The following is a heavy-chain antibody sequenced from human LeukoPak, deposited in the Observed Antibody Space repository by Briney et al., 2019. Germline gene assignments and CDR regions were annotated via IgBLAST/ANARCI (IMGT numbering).Heavy chain of an antibody. CDR2: IKQEGSEK. D-gene: IGHD2-15*01. V-gene: IGHV3-7*03. J-gene: IGHJ5*02. CDR1: GFTVSSYW. CDR3: ARERQYCSGGSCLNWFDP. Sequence: PGGSLRPACSASGFTVSSYWMRWVRQAPGKGLEWVANIKQEGSEKYYVASVKGRFTISRDNAKNSLYRQMNSLRAEDTAVYYCARERQYCSGGSCLNWFDPWGQGTLVTVSS.